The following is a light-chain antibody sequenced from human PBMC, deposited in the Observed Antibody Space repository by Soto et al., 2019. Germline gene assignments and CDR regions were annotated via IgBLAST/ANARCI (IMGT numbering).Light chain of an antibody. Sequence: EIVLTQSPATLSSFPGDKFTLXXRASQYINTRLAWYQHRPGQAPRXIIYQTSIRAAGIPARFSASGAGTDFTLTISDVQPEDFALYYCHQRQSWPRTFGQGTKVDIK. J-gene: IGKJ1*01. CDR2: QTS. CDR1: QYINTR. CDR3: HQRQSWPRT. V-gene: IGKV3-11*01.